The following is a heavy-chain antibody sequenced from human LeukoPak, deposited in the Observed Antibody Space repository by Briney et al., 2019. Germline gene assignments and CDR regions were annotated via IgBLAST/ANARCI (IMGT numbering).Heavy chain of an antibody. CDR2: ISTNNGNT. Sequence: GASVKVSCKASGYTFSGYYMHWVRQAPGQGLEWMGWISTNNGNTNYAQKLQGRVTMTTDTSTSTAYMDLRSLRSDDTAVYYCAREPAGTGSYGGWGTFDYWGQGTLVTVSS. V-gene: IGHV1-18*04. D-gene: IGHD4-23*01. J-gene: IGHJ4*02. CDR1: GYTFSGYY. CDR3: AREPAGTGSYGGWGTFDY.